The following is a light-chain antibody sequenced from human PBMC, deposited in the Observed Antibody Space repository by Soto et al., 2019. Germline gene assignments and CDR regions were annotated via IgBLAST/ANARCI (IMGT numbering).Light chain of an antibody. J-gene: IGKJ1*01. Sequence: DIQMTQSPSTLSASVGDRVTITCRASQNISPWSAWYQQKPGKAPSLLIYETSSLENGVPSRFRGSVSSTELSLNISRLQPDDSATYYCQPYNIGWTFGHGTKVDIK. CDR2: ETS. V-gene: IGKV1-5*03. CDR3: QPYNIGWT. CDR1: QNISPW.